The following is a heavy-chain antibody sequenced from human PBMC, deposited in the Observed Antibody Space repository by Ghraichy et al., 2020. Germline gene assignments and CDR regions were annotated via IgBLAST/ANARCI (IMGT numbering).Heavy chain of an antibody. CDR1: GGSFSGYY. D-gene: IGHD3-10*01. CDR3: ARGRGSADY. V-gene: IGHV4-34*01. CDR2: INHSGST. J-gene: IGHJ4*02. Sequence: SETLSLTCAVYGGSFSGYYWSWIRQPPGKGLEWIGEINHSGSTNYNPSLKSRVTISVDTSKNQFSLKLSSVTAADTAVYYCARGRGSADYWGQGTLVTVSS.